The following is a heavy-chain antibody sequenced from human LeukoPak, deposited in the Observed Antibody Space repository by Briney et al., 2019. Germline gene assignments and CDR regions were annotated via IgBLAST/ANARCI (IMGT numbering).Heavy chain of an antibody. CDR3: AKAHTVTTLYWFDP. J-gene: IGHJ5*02. V-gene: IGHV3-30*18. Sequence: PGGSLRLSCAASGFTFSSYGMHWVRQAPGKGLEWVAVVSYDGSNQYSADSVKGRFTISRDNSKNTLYLQMNSLTGADTAVYYCAKAHTVTTLYWFDPWGQGTLVTVSS. CDR1: GFTFSSYG. CDR2: VSYDGSNQ. D-gene: IGHD4-17*01.